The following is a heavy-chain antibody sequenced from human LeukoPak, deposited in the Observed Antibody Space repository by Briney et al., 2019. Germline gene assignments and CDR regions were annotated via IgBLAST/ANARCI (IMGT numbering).Heavy chain of an antibody. Sequence: GGSLRLSCAGSGFPFSGYSMNWVRQTPGKGLEWVSSMSILSGITYYAEPVKGRFTVSRDNAKNLLHLQMNSLRVEDTAIYYCAREFEYSTSGAGYWGRGTLVTVSS. V-gene: IGHV3-21*01. CDR2: MSILSGIT. J-gene: IGHJ4*02. CDR1: GFPFSGYS. CDR3: AREFEYSTSGAGY. D-gene: IGHD6-6*01.